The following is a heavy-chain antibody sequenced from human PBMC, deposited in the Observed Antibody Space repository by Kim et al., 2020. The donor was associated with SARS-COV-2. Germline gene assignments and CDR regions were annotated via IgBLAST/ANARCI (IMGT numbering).Heavy chain of an antibody. Sequence: GGSLRLSCAASGFTFDDYAMHWVRQAPGKGLEWVSGISWNSGSIGYADSVKGRFTISRDNAKNSLYLQMNSLRAEDTAVYYCASLGGIYGSGSPLLSYY. V-gene: IGHV3-9*01. CDR3: ASLGGIYGSGSPLLSYY. J-gene: IGHJ6*01. D-gene: IGHD3-10*01. CDR1: GFTFDDYA. CDR2: ISWNSGSI.